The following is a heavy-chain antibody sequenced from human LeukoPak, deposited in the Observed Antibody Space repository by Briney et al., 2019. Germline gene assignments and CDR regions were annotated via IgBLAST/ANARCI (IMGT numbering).Heavy chain of an antibody. V-gene: IGHV4-39*07. CDR2: IYYSGST. J-gene: IGHJ4*02. Sequence: SETLSLTCTVSGGSISSSSYYWGWIRQPPGKGLEWIGSIYYSGSTYYNPSLKSRVTMSVDTSKNQFSLRLSSVTAADTAVYYCARNYGDYVPDYWGQGTLVTVSS. D-gene: IGHD4-17*01. CDR1: GGSISSSSYY. CDR3: ARNYGDYVPDY.